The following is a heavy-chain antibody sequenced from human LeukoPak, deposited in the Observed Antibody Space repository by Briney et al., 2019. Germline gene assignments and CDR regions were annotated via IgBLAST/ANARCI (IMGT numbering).Heavy chain of an antibody. CDR2: ISAYNGNT. D-gene: IGHD3-10*01. Sequence: AASVKVSCKASGYTFTSYGISWVRQAPGQGLEWMGWISAYNGNTNYAQKLQGRVTMTRNTSISTAYMELSSLRSEDTAVYYCARNYGSGSYGPLDPWGQGTLVTVSS. CDR3: ARNYGSGSYGPLDP. V-gene: IGHV1-18*01. J-gene: IGHJ5*02. CDR1: GYTFTSYG.